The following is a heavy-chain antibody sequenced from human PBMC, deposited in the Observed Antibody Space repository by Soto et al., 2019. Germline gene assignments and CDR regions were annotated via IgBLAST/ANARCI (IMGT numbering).Heavy chain of an antibody. CDR3: ARGAYYYDSSGLSY. CDR1: GFTFSSYS. Sequence: EVPLVESGGGLVQPGGSLRLSCAASGFTFSSYSMNWVRQAPGKGLEWVSYISSSSSTIYYADSVKGRFTISRDNAKNSLYLQMNSPRAEDTAVYYCARGAYYYDSSGLSYWGQGTLVTVSS. D-gene: IGHD3-22*01. J-gene: IGHJ4*02. V-gene: IGHV3-48*01. CDR2: ISSSSSTI.